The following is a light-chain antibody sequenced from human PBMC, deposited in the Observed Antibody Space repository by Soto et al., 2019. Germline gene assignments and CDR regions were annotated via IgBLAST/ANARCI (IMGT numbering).Light chain of an antibody. V-gene: IGKV1-5*03. Sequence: DIQMTQSPSTLSASVGDRVTITCRASQNINNWLAWYQQKPGKAPKLLLYETSRLVSGVPSRFSARGSGTEFTLTISSLQPDDFATYYCQQSDSDSSTFGQGTKL. J-gene: IGKJ2*01. CDR2: ETS. CDR1: QNINNW. CDR3: QQSDSDSST.